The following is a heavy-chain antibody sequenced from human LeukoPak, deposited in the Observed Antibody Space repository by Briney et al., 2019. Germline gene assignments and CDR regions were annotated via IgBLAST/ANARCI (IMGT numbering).Heavy chain of an antibody. CDR2: ISGSGGST. CDR1: GFTFSSYA. D-gene: IGHD2-21*02. J-gene: IGHJ4*02. V-gene: IGHV3-23*01. CDR3: AREASLYCSGNDCYWAFDR. Sequence: GGSLRLSCAASGFTFSSYAMSWVRQAPGKGLEWVSAISGSGGSTYYADSVKGRFTISRDNAKSSLYLQINSLRAEDTAVYYCAREASLYCSGNDCYWAFDRWGQGTLVTVSS.